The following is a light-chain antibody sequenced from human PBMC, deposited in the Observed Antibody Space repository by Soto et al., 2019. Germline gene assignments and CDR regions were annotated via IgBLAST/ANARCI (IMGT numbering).Light chain of an antibody. V-gene: IGLV2-14*01. CDR2: DVS. CDR3: SSYTASSTLYV. Sequence: QSVLTQPASVSGSPGQSITISCTGTSSDVGGYNYVSWYQQHPGKAHKVMIYDVSNRPSGVSNRFSGSKSGSTASLNISGLQAEDEADYYCSSYTASSTLYVFGTGTKVTVL. CDR1: SSDVGGYNY. J-gene: IGLJ1*01.